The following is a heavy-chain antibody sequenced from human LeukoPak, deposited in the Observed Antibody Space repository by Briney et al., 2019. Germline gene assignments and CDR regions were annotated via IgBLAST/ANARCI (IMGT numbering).Heavy chain of an antibody. CDR1: GGSISSGGYY. D-gene: IGHD5-12*01. Sequence: PSETLSLTCTVSGGSISSGGYYWSWLRQHPGTGLEWIGYIYYSGSTYYNPSFKSRVTISVDTSKNQFSLKLSSVTAADTAVYYCARGYAHFDYWGQGTLGTVSS. CDR2: IYYSGST. V-gene: IGHV4-31*03. J-gene: IGHJ4*02. CDR3: ARGYAHFDY.